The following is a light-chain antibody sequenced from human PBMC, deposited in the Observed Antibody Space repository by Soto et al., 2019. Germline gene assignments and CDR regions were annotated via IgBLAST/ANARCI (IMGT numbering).Light chain of an antibody. Sequence: DIQMTQSPSALSAYVGDRVTITCRASQSISSWLAWYQQKPGKAPKLLIYAASTLQSGVPSRFSGSGSGTDFTLTISRLEPEDFAVYYCQQYGSSPPWTFGQGSKV. V-gene: IGKV1-5*01. J-gene: IGKJ1*01. CDR3: QQYGSSPPWT. CDR2: AAS. CDR1: QSISSW.